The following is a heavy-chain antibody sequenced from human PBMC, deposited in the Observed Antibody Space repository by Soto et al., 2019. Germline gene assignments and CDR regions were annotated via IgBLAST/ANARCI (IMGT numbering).Heavy chain of an antibody. Sequence: QVQLLQSGAEVKKPGSSVKVSCKASGGFYSIKTISWVRQAPGQGLEWMGRIIPLVHIINNAQKFQGRVAISATKPTSTAYMERSSLKSDDTAIYFCARERRRDDSNTFDALDVWAQRTMVTVSS. CDR2: IIPLVHII. D-gene: IGHD3-22*01. CDR3: ARERRRDDSNTFDALDV. J-gene: IGHJ3*01. V-gene: IGHV1-69*04. CDR1: GGFYSIKT.